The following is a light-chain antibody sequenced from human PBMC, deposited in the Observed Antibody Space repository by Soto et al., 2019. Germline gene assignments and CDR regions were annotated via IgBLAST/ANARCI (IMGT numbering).Light chain of an antibody. J-gene: IGLJ3*02. V-gene: IGLV2-14*01. CDR2: EVT. CDR3: NSFTTSSTLL. CDR1: GSDIGAYNY. Sequence: QSALTQPASVSGFPGQSITISCTGTGSDIGAYNYVSWYQHHPGKAPKLLIHEVTNRPSRVSRRFSGSKSGNTASLTISQLRAEDEADYYCNSFTTSSTLLFGGGTKVTVL.